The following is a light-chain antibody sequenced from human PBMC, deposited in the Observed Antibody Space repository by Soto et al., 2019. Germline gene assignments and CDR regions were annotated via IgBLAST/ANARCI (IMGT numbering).Light chain of an antibody. J-gene: IGKJ1*01. V-gene: IGKV3-15*01. Sequence: ELVLTQSPATLSVSPGERATLSCRASQSVSSNLAWYQQKPCQAPRLLIYGASTRATGIPARFSGSGSGTEFTLTISSLQSEDFAVYYGQQYNNWPPWTFGQGTKVDIK. CDR1: QSVSSN. CDR3: QQYNNWPPWT. CDR2: GAS.